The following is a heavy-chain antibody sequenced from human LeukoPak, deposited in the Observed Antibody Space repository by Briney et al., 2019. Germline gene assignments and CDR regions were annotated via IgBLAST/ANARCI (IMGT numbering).Heavy chain of an antibody. Sequence: SETLSLTCTVSGGSISSHYWSWIRQPPGKGLEWIGYIYYSGSTNYNPSLKSRVTISVDTSKNQFSLKLSSVTVADTAVYYCARAWGWLQPFDYWGQGTLVTVSS. CDR2: IYYSGST. CDR1: GGSISSHY. CDR3: ARAWGWLQPFDY. D-gene: IGHD5-24*01. J-gene: IGHJ4*02. V-gene: IGHV4-59*11.